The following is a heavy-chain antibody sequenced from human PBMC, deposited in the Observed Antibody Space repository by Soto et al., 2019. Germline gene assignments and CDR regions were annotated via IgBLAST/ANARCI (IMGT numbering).Heavy chain of an antibody. CDR3: ARCVRSCSYDAIDV. V-gene: IGHV1-69*02. J-gene: IGHJ3*01. CDR1: GGTFSSYT. CDR2: IIPILGIA. Sequence: SVKVSCKASGGTFSSYTISWVRQAPGQGLEWMGRIIPILGIANYAQKFQGRVTITADKSTSTAYMELSSLRSEDTAVYYCARCVRSCSYDAIDVWGKGTMVTVSS. D-gene: IGHD3-3*01.